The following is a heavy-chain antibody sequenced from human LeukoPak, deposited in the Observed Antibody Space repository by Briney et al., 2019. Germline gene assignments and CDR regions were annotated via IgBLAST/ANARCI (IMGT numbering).Heavy chain of an antibody. J-gene: IGHJ3*02. CDR3: ARADTIVVVVAATPMAFDI. V-gene: IGHV3-30-3*01. D-gene: IGHD2-15*01. CDR1: GFTFSSYA. Sequence: PGGSLRLSCAASGFTFSSYAMHWVRQAPGKGLEWVAVISYDGSNKYYADSVKGRFTISRDNSKNTLYLQMNSLRAEDTAVYYCARADTIVVVVAATPMAFDIWGQGTMVTVSS. CDR2: ISYDGSNK.